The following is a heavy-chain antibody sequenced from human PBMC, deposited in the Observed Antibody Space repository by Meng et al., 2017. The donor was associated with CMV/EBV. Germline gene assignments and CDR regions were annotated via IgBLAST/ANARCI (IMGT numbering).Heavy chain of an antibody. CDR1: GFTFSNGW. J-gene: IGHJ4*02. D-gene: IGHD3-10*01. CDR2: IKSKSVGGTT. CDR3: TTEYYGSEFIY. Sequence: GESLKISCVAYGFTFSNGWMNWVRQAPGKGLEWVARIKSKSVGGTTDYAAPVMGRFSIPRDDSKNTLHLQMNSLKIEDTAMYYCTTEYYGSEFIYWGQGTMVTVSS. V-gene: IGHV3-15*01.